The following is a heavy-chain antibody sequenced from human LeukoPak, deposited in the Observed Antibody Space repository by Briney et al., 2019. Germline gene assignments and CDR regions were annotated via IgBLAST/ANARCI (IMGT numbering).Heavy chain of an antibody. CDR1: GGSISSGGYY. CDR3: ARHPPPPLSYCGGDCYQAQGVGGPNWYFDL. D-gene: IGHD2-21*02. Sequence: SQTLSLTCTVSGGSISSGGYYWSWIRQPPGKGLEWIGYIYTSGSTNYNPSLKSRVTISVDTSKNQFSLKLSSVTAADTAVYYCARHPPPPLSYCGGDCYQAQGVGGPNWYFDLWGRGTLVTVSS. J-gene: IGHJ2*01. CDR2: IYTSGST. V-gene: IGHV4-61*09.